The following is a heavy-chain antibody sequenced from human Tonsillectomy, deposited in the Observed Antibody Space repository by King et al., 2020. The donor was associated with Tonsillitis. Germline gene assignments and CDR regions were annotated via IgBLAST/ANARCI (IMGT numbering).Heavy chain of an antibody. CDR2: ISWDGGTT. Sequence: VQLVESGGVVVQPGGSLRLSCAASGFTFDDYGMHWVRHAPGKGLEWVSLISWDGGTTYYADSVKGRFTISRDNSKNSLYLQMNSLRAEDTALYYCAKGIAVAGIYYGMDVWGQGTTVTVSS. CDR1: GFTFDDYG. J-gene: IGHJ6*02. D-gene: IGHD6-19*01. V-gene: IGHV3-43D*03. CDR3: AKGIAVAGIYYGMDV.